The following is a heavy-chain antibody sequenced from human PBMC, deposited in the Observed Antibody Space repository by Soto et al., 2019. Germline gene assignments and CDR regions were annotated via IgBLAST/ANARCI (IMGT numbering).Heavy chain of an antibody. CDR2: ISAYNGNT. CDR3: ARDRAYYYDSSGKHDY. D-gene: IGHD3-22*01. V-gene: IGHV1-18*01. J-gene: IGHJ4*02. Sequence: ASVKVSCKASGYTFTSYGISWVRQAPGQGLEWMGWISAYNGNTNYAQKLQGRVTMTTDTSTSTAYMELRSLRSGDTAVYYCARDRAYYYDSSGKHDYWGQGTLVTVSS. CDR1: GYTFTSYG.